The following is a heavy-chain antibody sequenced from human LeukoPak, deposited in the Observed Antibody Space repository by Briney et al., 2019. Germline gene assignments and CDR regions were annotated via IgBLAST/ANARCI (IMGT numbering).Heavy chain of an antibody. J-gene: IGHJ4*02. D-gene: IGHD3-22*01. CDR3: ARGPRPGYYYDSSGYR. CDR2: IKQDGSEK. V-gene: IGHV3-7*01. Sequence: GGSLRLSCAASGFTFSSYWMSWVRQAPGKGLEWVANIKQDGSEKYYVDSVKGRFTISSDNAKKSLYLQMNSLRAEDTAVYYCARGPRPGYYYDSSGYRWGQGTMVTVSS. CDR1: GFTFSSYW.